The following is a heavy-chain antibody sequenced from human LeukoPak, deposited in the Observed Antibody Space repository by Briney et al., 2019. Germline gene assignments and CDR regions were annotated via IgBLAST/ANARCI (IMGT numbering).Heavy chain of an antibody. D-gene: IGHD1-26*01. CDR1: GGSISSYY. V-gene: IGHV4-4*09. CDR2: IYTSGST. Sequence: SETLSLTCTVSGGSISSYYWSWIRQPPGKGLEWIGYIYTSGSTNYNPSLKSRVTISVDTSKNQFSLKLSSVTAADTAVYYCARAPYRALRFGPIVGATLPVDYWGQGTLVTVSS. J-gene: IGHJ4*02. CDR3: ARAPYRALRFGPIVGATLPVDY.